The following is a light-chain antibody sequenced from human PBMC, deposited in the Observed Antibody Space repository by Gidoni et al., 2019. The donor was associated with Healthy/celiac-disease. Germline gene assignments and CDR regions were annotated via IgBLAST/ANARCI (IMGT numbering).Light chain of an antibody. CDR3: QSYDSSLSGSYV. Sequence: HSVLTQPPSVSGAPGQRVTISCTRSSSNIEAGYDVHWYQQLPGTAPKLLIYGNSNRPSGVPDRFSGSKSGTSASLAITGLQAEDEADYYCQSYDSSLSGSYVFGTGTKVTVL. V-gene: IGLV1-40*01. J-gene: IGLJ1*01. CDR1: SSNIEAGYD. CDR2: GNS.